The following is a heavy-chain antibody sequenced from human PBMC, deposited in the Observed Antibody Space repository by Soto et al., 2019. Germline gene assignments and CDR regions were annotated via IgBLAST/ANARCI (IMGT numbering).Heavy chain of an antibody. V-gene: IGHV4-34*01. Sequence: QVQLQQWGAGLLKPSETLSLTCAVYGGSFSGYYWTWIRQPPGTGLEWIGEINHSGSTNYNPSLKSLVTKSVATSKNQFSLTLTSVTAADPAVYYCARDKITGLFDYWGQGTLVTVSS. CDR2: INHSGST. CDR1: GGSFSGYY. D-gene: IGHD2-8*02. J-gene: IGHJ4*02. CDR3: ARDKITGLFDY.